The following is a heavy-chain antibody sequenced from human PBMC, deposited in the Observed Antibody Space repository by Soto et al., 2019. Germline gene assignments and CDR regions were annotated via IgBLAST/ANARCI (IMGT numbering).Heavy chain of an antibody. V-gene: IGHV1-2*04. CDR3: ARESGGATATLDYDYFYRDV. Sequence: QVQLVQSGAEVRKPGASVTVSCRSSGDSFNDYYIHWVRQAPGQGLEWMGWINPDGGVTKYAQKFQGWVSMTRDTSIRTVYMQLRRLRSDDTAVYYCARESGGATATLDYDYFYRDVWGTGTTVTVSS. CDR2: INPDGGVT. J-gene: IGHJ6*03. D-gene: IGHD5-12*01. CDR1: GDSFNDYY.